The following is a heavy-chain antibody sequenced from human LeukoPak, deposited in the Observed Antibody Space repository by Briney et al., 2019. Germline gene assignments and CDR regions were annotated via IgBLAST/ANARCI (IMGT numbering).Heavy chain of an antibody. CDR2: MNPNSGNT. CDR1: GYTFTSYD. D-gene: IGHD2-2*01. V-gene: IGHV1-8*01. J-gene: IGHJ6*02. Sequence: VASVKVSCKASGYTFTSYDINWVRQATGQGLEWMGWMNPNSGNTGYAQKFQGRVTMTRNTSISTAYMELSSLRSEDTAVYYCAREWGTSIVVVPAAMGDYYYGMDVWGQGTTVTVSS. CDR3: AREWGTSIVVVPAAMGDYYYGMDV.